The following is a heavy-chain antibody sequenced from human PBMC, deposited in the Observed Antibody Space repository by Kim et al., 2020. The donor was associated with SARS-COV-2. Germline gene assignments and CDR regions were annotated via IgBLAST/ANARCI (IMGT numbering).Heavy chain of an antibody. J-gene: IGHJ4*02. D-gene: IGHD3-9*01. Sequence: YYPAFVKGRFTVSRDISKNTLHLQMNSLTAEDTAVYYCAKEPHGTSASFELWGQGTPVTVSS. CDR3: AKEPHGTSASFEL. V-gene: IGHV3-23*01.